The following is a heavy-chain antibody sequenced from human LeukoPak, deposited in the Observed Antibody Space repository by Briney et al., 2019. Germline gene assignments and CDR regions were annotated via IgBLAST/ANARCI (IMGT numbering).Heavy chain of an antibody. J-gene: IGHJ5*02. CDR1: GISVGDYY. CDR3: ARGTYYSGSGPGNWFDP. CDR2: ITRKDAI. V-gene: IGHV3-11*01. D-gene: IGHD3-10*01. Sequence: GGSLRLSCTASGISVGDYYMNWIRQSPGKGLEWVSHITRKDAIEYADSVRGRFTISRDNANNLLYLQMDSLRPEDTAVYYCARGTYYSGSGPGNWFDPWGHGTLVTVSS.